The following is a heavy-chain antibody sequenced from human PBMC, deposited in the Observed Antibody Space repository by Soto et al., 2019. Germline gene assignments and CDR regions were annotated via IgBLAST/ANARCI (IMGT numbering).Heavy chain of an antibody. CDR3: ARDVYSSSRYFDY. CDR1: GFTFSSYS. D-gene: IGHD6-6*01. V-gene: IGHV3-21*01. Sequence: PGGSLRLSCAASGFTFSSYSMNWFRQAPGKGLEWVSSISSSSSYIYYADSVKGRFTISRDNAKNSLYLQMNSLRAEDTAVYYCARDVYSSSRYFDYWGQGTLVTVSS. CDR2: ISSSSSYI. J-gene: IGHJ4*02.